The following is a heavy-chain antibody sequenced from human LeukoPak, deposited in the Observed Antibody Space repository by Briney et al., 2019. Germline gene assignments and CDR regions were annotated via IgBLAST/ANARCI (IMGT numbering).Heavy chain of an antibody. D-gene: IGHD6-13*01. CDR2: ISSSSSTI. V-gene: IGHV3-48*01. J-gene: IGHJ4*02. CDR1: GFTFSSYS. Sequence: GGSLRLSCAASGFTFSSYSMNWVRQVPGKGLEWVSYISSSSSTIYYADSVKGRFTISRDNAKNSLYLQMNSLRAEDTAVYSCASGSIAAADVEFDYWGQGTLVTVSS. CDR3: ASGSIAAADVEFDY.